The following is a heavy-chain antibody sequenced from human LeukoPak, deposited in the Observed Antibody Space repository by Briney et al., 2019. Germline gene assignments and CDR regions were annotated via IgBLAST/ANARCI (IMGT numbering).Heavy chain of an antibody. V-gene: IGHV4-31*03. CDR3: AKSREEIRGLDAFDI. Sequence: PSEPLSLTCSVSGGSISSDDYCWHWIRQHPGKGLEWIGYIYYSGSTYYNPSLKSRVALSVDTSKNQFSLKLSSLTAADTAVYYCAKSREEIRGLDAFDIWGQGTMVTVSS. CDR1: GGSISSDDYC. D-gene: IGHD5-24*01. J-gene: IGHJ3*02. CDR2: IYYSGST.